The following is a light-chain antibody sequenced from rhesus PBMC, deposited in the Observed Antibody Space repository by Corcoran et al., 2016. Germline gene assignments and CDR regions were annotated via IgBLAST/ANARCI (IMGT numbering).Light chain of an antibody. CDR2: YAS. V-gene: IGKV1S14*01. CDR1: QGNNNF. CDR3: QQRITCPRT. J-gene: IGKJ1*01. Sequence: DIQMTQSPSSLSASVGDIVTITCRASQGNNNFLAWYQYKPGKAPKPLIYYASKLESGVPSRFSGSGSRTVFTLTLGHLQPEDFAICYCQQRITCPRTFGQGPKVEIE.